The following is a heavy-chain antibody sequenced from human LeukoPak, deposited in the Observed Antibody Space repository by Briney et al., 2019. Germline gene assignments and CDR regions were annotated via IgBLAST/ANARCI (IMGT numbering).Heavy chain of an antibody. CDR1: GFTFSSYS. D-gene: IGHD3-10*01. J-gene: IGHJ4*02. Sequence: KPGGSLRLSCAASGFTFSSYSMNWVRQAPGKGLEWVSSISSSSSYIYYADSVKGRFTISRDNAKNSLYLQMNSLRAEDTAVYYCARDRNSGTYYKNSFDYWGQGTLVTVSS. CDR3: ARDRNSGTYYKNSFDY. CDR2: ISSSSSYI. V-gene: IGHV3-21*01.